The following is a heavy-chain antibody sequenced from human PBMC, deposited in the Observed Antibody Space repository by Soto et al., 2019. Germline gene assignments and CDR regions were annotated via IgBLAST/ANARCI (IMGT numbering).Heavy chain of an antibody. CDR2: IRPNTDVT. CDR1: GYVFNDYY. J-gene: IGHJ4*02. CDR3: ARDREGRLDY. Sequence: HLVQSGAEVKKPGASVKVFCKASGYVFNDYYLHWVRQTPGQGLEWMGWIRPNTDVTSYAQKFRGGVTMTTDTSISTAYMELSSLRSDDTAVYYCARDREGRLDYWGQGTLVTVSS. V-gene: IGHV1-2*02.